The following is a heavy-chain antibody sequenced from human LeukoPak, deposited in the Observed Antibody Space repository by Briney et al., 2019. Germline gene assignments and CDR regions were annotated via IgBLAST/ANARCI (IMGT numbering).Heavy chain of an antibody. CDR3: ARHYGL. CDR2: IYYSGSA. CDR1: GGSISGSSYY. V-gene: IGHV4-39*01. J-gene: IGHJ4*02. Sequence: PSETLSLTCTVSGGSISGSSYYWGWIRQPPGKGLEWIGSIYYSGSAYYNPSLKSRVTISVDTSKNQFSLKLNSVTATDTAVYYCARHYGLWGQGTLVTVSS. D-gene: IGHD3-10*01.